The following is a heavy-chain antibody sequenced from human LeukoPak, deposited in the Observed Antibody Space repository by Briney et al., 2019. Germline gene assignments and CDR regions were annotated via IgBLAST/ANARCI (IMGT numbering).Heavy chain of an antibody. CDR3: ARDIVVVPAAIGPDYSSTPADY. V-gene: IGHV1-18*01. Sequence: ASVKVSCKASGYTFTSYGISWVRQAPGQGLEWMGWISAYNGNTNYAQKLQGRVIMTTDTSTSTAYMELRSLRSDDTAVYYCARDIVVVPAAIGPDYSSTPADYWGQGTLVTVSS. CDR1: GYTFTSYG. CDR2: ISAYNGNT. D-gene: IGHD2-2*02. J-gene: IGHJ4*02.